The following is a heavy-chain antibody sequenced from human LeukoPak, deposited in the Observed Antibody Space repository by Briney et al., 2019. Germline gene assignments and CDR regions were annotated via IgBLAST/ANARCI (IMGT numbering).Heavy chain of an antibody. D-gene: IGHD3-10*01. J-gene: IGHJ4*02. V-gene: IGHV4-59*01. CDR3: ARYGSGNTEFDY. Sequence: PSETLSLTCSVSGGSISSFYWSWIRQPPGQGLEWIGYIFHTGSASYNPSLRSRVTVSVDTSKNQFSLRLTSVSAADTAVYYCARYGSGNTEFDYWGQGTLVTVSS. CDR2: IFHTGSA. CDR1: GGSISSFY.